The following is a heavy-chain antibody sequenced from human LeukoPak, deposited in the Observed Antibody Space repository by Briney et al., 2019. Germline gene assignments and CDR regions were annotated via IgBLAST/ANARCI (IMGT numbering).Heavy chain of an antibody. CDR2: IRYDGSNK. D-gene: IGHD6-19*01. CDR3: ARGGYSSGWPTFDY. J-gene: IGHJ4*02. Sequence: PGGSLRLSCAASGFTFSSYGMHWVRQAPGKGLEWVAFIRYDGSNKYYADSVKGRFTISRDNSKNTLYLQMNSLRAEDTAVYYCARGGYSSGWPTFDYWGQGTLVTVSS. V-gene: IGHV3-30*02. CDR1: GFTFSSYG.